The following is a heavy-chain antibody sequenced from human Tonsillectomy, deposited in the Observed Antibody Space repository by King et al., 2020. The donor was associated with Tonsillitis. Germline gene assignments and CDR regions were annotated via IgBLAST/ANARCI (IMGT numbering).Heavy chain of an antibody. Sequence: VQLQQWGAGLLKPSETLSLTCAVYGGSFSGYYWSWIRQPPGKGLEWIGEINHGGSTDYKPSLKSRVSISVDTSKNQFALNLSSVTAADTAVYYCAREQGGYFDYWGQGTLVTASS. CDR3: AREQGGYFDY. D-gene: IGHD3-16*01. V-gene: IGHV4-34*01. CDR1: GGSFSGYY. CDR2: INHGGST. J-gene: IGHJ4*02.